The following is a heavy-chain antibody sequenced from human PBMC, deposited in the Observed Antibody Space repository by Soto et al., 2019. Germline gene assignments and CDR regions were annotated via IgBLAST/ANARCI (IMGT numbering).Heavy chain of an antibody. V-gene: IGHV1-69*01. CDR2: IIPVFGTA. CDR1: GCTFSNYA. CDR3: ARARRDGGNSGGFFDY. J-gene: IGHJ4*02. D-gene: IGHD2-21*02. Sequence: QVQLVQSGTEVKKPGSSVKVSCKASGCTFSNYAISWVRQAPGQGLEWMGGIIPVFGTANYARKFQGRVTITADVSTNTAYMELRSLRSDDTAVYYCARARRDGGNSGGFFDYWGQGTLVTVSS.